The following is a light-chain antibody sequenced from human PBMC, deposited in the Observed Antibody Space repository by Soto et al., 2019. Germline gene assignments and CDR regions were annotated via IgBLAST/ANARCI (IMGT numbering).Light chain of an antibody. CDR3: QQYYITPYT. V-gene: IGKV4-1*01. Sequence: DIVMTQSPDSLTVSLGERATINCKSSQNVLYSSTNNNYLAWYQHKPGQPPKLLIYWASTRGSGVPDPFSGSGSGTDFTLTISSLQAEDVAVYYCQQYYITPYTFGQGTKLEIK. CDR1: QNVLYSSTNNNY. J-gene: IGKJ2*01. CDR2: WAS.